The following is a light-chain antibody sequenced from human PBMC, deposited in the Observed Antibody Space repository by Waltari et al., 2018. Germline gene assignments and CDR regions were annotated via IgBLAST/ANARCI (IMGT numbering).Light chain of an antibody. CDR2: VNRDGSH. CDR1: GEYSAYA. V-gene: IGLV4-69*01. Sequence: LVLTQSPSATASLGASVKLTCSLPGEYSAYAIAWHQQQPLKGPRYLMTVNRDGSHKKGDGISERFSGSSSVVDRYLIISRLQSDDEADYFCQTWGTGIQVFGSGTKLTVL. J-gene: IGLJ3*02. CDR3: QTWGTGIQV.